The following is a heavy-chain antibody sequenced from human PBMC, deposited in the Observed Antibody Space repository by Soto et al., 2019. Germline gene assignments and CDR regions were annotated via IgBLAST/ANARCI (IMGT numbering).Heavy chain of an antibody. D-gene: IGHD2-2*02. CDR3: AKDSPSYTTSPFYFDS. Sequence: GGSLRLSCAAFGFDFNKYAMAWVRQSPGKGLQWVSSITSNGDSTYYADSVKGRFTTSRDNSKNTLYLQMNSLRADDTAVFYCAKDSPSYTTSPFYFDSWGQGTLVTVSS. CDR1: GFDFNKYA. V-gene: IGHV3-23*01. J-gene: IGHJ4*02. CDR2: ITSNGDST.